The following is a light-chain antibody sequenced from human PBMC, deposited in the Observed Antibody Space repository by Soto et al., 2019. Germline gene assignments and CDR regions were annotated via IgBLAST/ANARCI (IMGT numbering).Light chain of an antibody. CDR2: GAS. CDR1: QSVSIN. V-gene: IGKV3-15*01. J-gene: IGKJ1*01. CDR3: QHYNYWPPKT. Sequence: EIVLTQSPGTLPLSPGERATLSCRAGQSVSINDLAWYQQKPGQAPRLLIYGASNRATGIPARFSGSGSGTDFTLTISSLQSEDFAVYYCQHYNYWPPKTFGQGTKVDIK.